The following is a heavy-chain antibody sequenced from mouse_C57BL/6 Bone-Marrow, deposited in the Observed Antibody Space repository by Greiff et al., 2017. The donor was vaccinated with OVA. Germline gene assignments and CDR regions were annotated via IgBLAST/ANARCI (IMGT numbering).Heavy chain of an antibody. J-gene: IGHJ4*01. CDR3: ARNPITTVVATPYYAMDY. CDR2: IWTGGGT. Sequence: VQLQQSGPGLVAPSQSLSITCTVSGFSLTSYAISWVRQPPGKGLEWLGVIWTGGGTNYNSALKSRLSISKDNSKSQVFLKMNSLQTDDTARYYCARNPITTVVATPYYAMDYWGQGTSVTVSS. D-gene: IGHD1-1*01. CDR1: GFSLTSYA. V-gene: IGHV2-9-1*01.